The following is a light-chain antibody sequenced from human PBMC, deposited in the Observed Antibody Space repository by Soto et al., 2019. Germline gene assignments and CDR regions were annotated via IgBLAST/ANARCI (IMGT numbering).Light chain of an antibody. CDR3: QQSHSPPPT. J-gene: IGKJ1*01. Sequence: DIPLTQSPSPLSASVGDRVTITCRASQTISNYLNWYQQKPGQAPKLLISATFSLQSGVPPRFSGGGSGTEFTLTISSLQPEDFATYYCQQSHSPPPTFGQGTKVEIK. CDR2: ATF. V-gene: IGKV1-39*01. CDR1: QTISNY.